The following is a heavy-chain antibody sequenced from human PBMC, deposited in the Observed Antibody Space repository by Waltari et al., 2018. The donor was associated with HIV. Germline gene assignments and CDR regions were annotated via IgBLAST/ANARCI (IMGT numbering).Heavy chain of an antibody. Sequence: QVQLQESGPGLVKPSPTLSLPCPVPGPSIPSRTFYWTWTRQHPEKGLEWIGHIYYSGSTYSNPSLKTRIDISLDTSMNHFSLNLTSVTAADTAVYYCARGFVGRYSGHDYVWDYWGQGILVTVSS. CDR3: ARGFVGRYSGHDYVWDY. CDR1: GPSIPSRTFY. D-gene: IGHD5-12*01. J-gene: IGHJ4*02. V-gene: IGHV4-31*03. CDR2: IYYSGST.